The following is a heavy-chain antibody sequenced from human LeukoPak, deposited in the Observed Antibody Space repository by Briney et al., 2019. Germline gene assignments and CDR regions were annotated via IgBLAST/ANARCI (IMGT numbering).Heavy chain of an antibody. CDR2: INHSGST. D-gene: IGHD3-3*01. J-gene: IGHJ4*02. V-gene: IGHV4-34*01. CDR3: ARVRWDLWSGYRKYYFDY. CDR1: GGSFSGYY. Sequence: SETLSLTCAVYGGSFSGYYWSWIRQPPGKGLEWIGEINHSGSTNYNPSLKSRVTISVDTSKNQFSLKLSSVTAADTAVYYCARVRWDLWSGYRKYYFDYWGQGTLVTVSS.